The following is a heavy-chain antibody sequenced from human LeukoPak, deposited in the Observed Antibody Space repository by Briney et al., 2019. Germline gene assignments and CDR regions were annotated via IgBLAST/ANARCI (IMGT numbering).Heavy chain of an antibody. V-gene: IGHV4-39*07. CDR2: IYYDGST. D-gene: IGHD2-21*01. CDR1: GGSISTDNYY. Sequence: PSETLSLTCTVSGGSISTDNYYWGWIRQPPGKGLEWLGSIYYDGSTYYNPSLESRATTSVDTSKNRFSLKLSSVTAADTALYYCANLGGGWPFVVVNAWGQGTQVTVSS. J-gene: IGHJ4*02. CDR3: ANLGGGWPFVVVNA.